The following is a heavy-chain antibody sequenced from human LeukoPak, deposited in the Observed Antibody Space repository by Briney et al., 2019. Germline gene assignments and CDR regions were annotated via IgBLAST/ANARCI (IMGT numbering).Heavy chain of an antibody. J-gene: IGHJ4*02. V-gene: IGHV3-49*03. D-gene: IGHD3-16*02. CDR3: TRYAFGGVIPFGY. Sequence: LSLTCTVSGGSISSYYWSWIRQPPGKGLEWVGFIRSKAYGGTTEYAASVKGRFTISRDDSKSIAYLQMNSLKTEDTAVYYCTRYAFGGVIPFGYWGQGTLVTVSS. CDR2: IRSKAYGGTT. CDR1: GGSISSYY.